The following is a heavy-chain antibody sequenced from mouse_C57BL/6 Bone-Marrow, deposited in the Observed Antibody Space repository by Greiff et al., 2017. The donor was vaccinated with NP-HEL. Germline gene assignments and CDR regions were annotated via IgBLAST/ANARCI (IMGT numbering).Heavy chain of an antibody. CDR2: ISSGGSYT. CDR1: GFPFSSYG. CDR3: ARQDEGSPWFAY. J-gene: IGHJ3*01. Sequence: DVKLVESGGDLVKPGGSLKLSCAASGFPFSSYGMSWVRQTPDKRLEWVATISSGGSYTYYPDSVKGRFTISRDNAKNTLYLQMSSLKSEDTAMYYCARQDEGSPWFAYWGQGTLVTVSA. V-gene: IGHV5-6*02.